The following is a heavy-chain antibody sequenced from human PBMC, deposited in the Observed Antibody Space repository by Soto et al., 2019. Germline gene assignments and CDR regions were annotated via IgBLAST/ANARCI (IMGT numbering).Heavy chain of an antibody. CDR2: ISYSGRT. CDR3: ARQGGDSFGYYFDY. J-gene: IGHJ4*02. Sequence: SSETLSLTCTVSGGSIRSSTYYWCWIRQPPGKGLEWIGSISYSGRTYFSPSLKSRGTISIDMSKTQFSLKLSSVSAADTAVYFCARQGGDSFGYYFDYWGQGALVTVSS. CDR1: GGSIRSSTYY. D-gene: IGHD2-21*02. V-gene: IGHV4-39*01.